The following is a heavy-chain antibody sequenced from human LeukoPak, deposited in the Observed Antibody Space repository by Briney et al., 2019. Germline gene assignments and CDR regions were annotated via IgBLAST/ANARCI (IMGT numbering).Heavy chain of an antibody. Sequence: GGSLRLSCAASGFTFSSYSTNWVRQAPGKGLEWVSSISSSSSYIYYADSVKGRFTISRDNAKNSLYLQMNSLRAEDTAVYYCVRAVAGYFDYWGQGTLVAVSS. V-gene: IGHV3-21*01. CDR1: GFTFSSYS. CDR3: VRAVAGYFDY. CDR2: ISSSSSYI. D-gene: IGHD6-19*01. J-gene: IGHJ4*02.